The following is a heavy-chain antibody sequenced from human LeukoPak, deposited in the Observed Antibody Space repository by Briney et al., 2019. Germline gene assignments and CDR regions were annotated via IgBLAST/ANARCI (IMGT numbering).Heavy chain of an antibody. CDR3: ARLLSGSYWSLGHYFDY. J-gene: IGHJ4*02. CDR1: GFSFSNNW. D-gene: IGHD1-26*01. CDR2: IKEDGSEK. V-gene: IGHV3-7*01. Sequence: PGGSLRLSCAASGFSFSNNWMTWVRQASGSGLEWVANIKEDGSEKHYVEFVKGRFTISRDNAKNSMYLQMNSLRADDTAVYYCARLLSGSYWSLGHYFDYWGQGALVTVSS.